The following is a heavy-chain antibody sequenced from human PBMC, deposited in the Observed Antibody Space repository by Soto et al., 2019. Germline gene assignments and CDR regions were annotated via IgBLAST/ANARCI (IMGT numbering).Heavy chain of an antibody. CDR1: GFTFSSYA. D-gene: IGHD2-15*01. CDR2: ISGSGGST. J-gene: IGHJ6*03. Sequence: PGGSLRLSCAASGFTFSSYAISGVRQAPGKGLEWVSAISGSGGSTYYADSVKGRFTISRDNSKNTLYLQMNSLRAEDTAVYYCAKDSGVCSGGSCSSPYYYYYMDVWGKGTTVTVSS. V-gene: IGHV3-23*01. CDR3: AKDSGVCSGGSCSSPYYYYYMDV.